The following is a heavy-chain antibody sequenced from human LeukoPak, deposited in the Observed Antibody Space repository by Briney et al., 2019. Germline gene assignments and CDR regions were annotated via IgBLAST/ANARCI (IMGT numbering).Heavy chain of an antibody. V-gene: IGHV1-69*05. CDR1: GGTFSSYA. CDR2: IIPIFGTA. D-gene: IGHD3-22*01. CDR3: ARPLKYYYDSSGYTQ. Sequence: GASVKVSCKASGGTFSSYAISWVRQAPGQGLEWMVRIIPIFGTANYAQKFQGRVTITTDESTSTAHMELSSLRSEDTAVYYCARPLKYYYDSSGYTQWGQGTLVTVSS. J-gene: IGHJ4*02.